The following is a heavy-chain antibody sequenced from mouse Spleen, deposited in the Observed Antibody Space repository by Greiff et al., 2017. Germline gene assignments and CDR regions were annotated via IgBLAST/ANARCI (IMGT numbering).Heavy chain of an antibody. D-gene: IGHD2-1*01. CDR1: GYTFTSYG. CDR3: ARSDYGKPFAY. J-gene: IGHJ3*01. CDR2: IYPRSGNT. Sequence: QVQLQQSGAELARPGASVKLSCKASGYTFTSYGISWVKQRTGQGLEWIGEIYPRSGNTYYNEKFKGKDTLTADKSSSTAYMELRSLTSEDSAVYFCARSDYGKPFAYWGQGTLVTVSA. V-gene: IGHV1-81*01.